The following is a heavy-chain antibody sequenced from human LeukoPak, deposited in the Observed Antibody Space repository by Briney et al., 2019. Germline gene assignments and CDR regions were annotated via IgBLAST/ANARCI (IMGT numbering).Heavy chain of an antibody. CDR2: IYHSGST. D-gene: IGHD6-25*01. CDR1: GYSISSGYY. CDR3: ARDRGIPSAAPGDYYYGMDV. J-gene: IGHJ6*04. V-gene: IGHV4-38-2*02. Sequence: SETLSLTCAVSGYSISSGYYWGWIRQPPGKGLEWIGSIYHSGSTYYNPSLKSRVTISVDTSKNQLSLKLSSVTAADTAVYYCARDRGIPSAAPGDYYYGMDVWGKGTTVTVSS.